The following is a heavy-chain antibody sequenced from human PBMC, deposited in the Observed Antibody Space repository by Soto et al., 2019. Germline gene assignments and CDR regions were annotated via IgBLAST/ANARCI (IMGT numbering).Heavy chain of an antibody. V-gene: IGHV3-7*01. CDR2: IKQDGSEK. Sequence: PGGSLRLSCAASGFTFSSYWMSWVRQAPGKGLEWVADIKQDGSEKYYVDSVKGRFTVSRDNAKNSLYLQMNSLRAEDTAVYYCARRTSSTWYSYYGMDVWGQGTTVTVSS. D-gene: IGHD6-13*01. CDR1: GFTFSSYW. J-gene: IGHJ6*02. CDR3: ARRTSSTWYSYYGMDV.